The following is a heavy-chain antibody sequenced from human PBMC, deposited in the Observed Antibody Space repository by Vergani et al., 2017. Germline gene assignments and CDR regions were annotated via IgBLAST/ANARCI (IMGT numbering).Heavy chain of an antibody. CDR1: GFTFGDYA. CDR3: TRDQYRTTVTVLGYYYGMDV. V-gene: IGHV3-49*04. CDR2: IRSKAYGGTT. J-gene: IGHJ6*02. Sequence: EVQLVESGGGLVQPGRSLRLSCTASGFTFGDYAMSWVRQAPGEGLAWVGFIRSKAYGGTTEYAASVKGRFTSSRDDSKSIAYLQMNSLKTEDQAEYYCTRDQYRTTVTVLGYYYGMDVWGQGTTVTVSS. D-gene: IGHD4-17*01.